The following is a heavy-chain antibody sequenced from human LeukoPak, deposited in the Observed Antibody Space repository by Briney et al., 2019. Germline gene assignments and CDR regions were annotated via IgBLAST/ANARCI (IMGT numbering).Heavy chain of an antibody. D-gene: IGHD3-22*01. CDR1: GFTFSSYE. CDR2: ISSSGSTI. J-gene: IGHJ6*03. Sequence: GGSLRLSCAASGFTFSSYEMNWVRQAPGKGLEWVSYISSSGSTIYYADSVKGRFTISRDNAKNSLYLQMNSLRAEDTAVYYCARARGDYDSSGYRYYYYMDVWGKGTTVTVSS. CDR3: ARARGDYDSSGYRYYYYMDV. V-gene: IGHV3-48*03.